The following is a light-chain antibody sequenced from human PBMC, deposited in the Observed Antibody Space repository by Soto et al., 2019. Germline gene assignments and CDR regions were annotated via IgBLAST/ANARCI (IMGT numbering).Light chain of an antibody. CDR3: QVWDSSTV. J-gene: IGLJ2*01. Sequence: SYELTQPLSVSVALGQTARITCGGKNIGSKNVHWYQQKPGQAPVLVIYRDSNRPSGIPERFSGSNSGNTAPLTINRAKVGDEADYYCQVWDSSTVFGGGTKLTVL. V-gene: IGLV3-9*01. CDR2: RDS. CDR1: NIGSKN.